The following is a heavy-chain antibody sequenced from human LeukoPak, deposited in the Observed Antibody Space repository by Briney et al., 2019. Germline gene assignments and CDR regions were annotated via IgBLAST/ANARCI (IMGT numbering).Heavy chain of an antibody. CDR2: IYSGGST. CDR3: ARAAVDTAMGPDY. Sequence: GGSLRLSCAASGFTVSSNYMSWVRQAPGKGLEWVSVIYSGGSTYYADSVKGRFTISRDNSKNTLYLQMNSLRAEDTAVYYCARAAVDTAMGPDYWGQGTLVTVSS. J-gene: IGHJ4*02. D-gene: IGHD5-18*01. CDR1: GFTVSSNY. V-gene: IGHV3-66*02.